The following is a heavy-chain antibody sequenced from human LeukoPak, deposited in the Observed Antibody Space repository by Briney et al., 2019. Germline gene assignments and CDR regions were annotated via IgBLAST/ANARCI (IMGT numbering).Heavy chain of an antibody. V-gene: IGHV3-7*01. CDR3: ARGLAGYYFIGDY. Sequence: GGSLRLSCAASGFTFSSYWMTWVRQAPGKGLEWVANIKQDGSEKYYVDSVKGRFTISRDNAKNSLYLQMNSLRAEDTAVYYCARGLAGYYFIGDYWGQGTLVTVSS. J-gene: IGHJ4*02. D-gene: IGHD3-9*01. CDR1: GFTFSSYW. CDR2: IKQDGSEK.